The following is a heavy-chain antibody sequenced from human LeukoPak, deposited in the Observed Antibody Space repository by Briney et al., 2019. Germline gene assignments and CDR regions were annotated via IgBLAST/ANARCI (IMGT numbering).Heavy chain of an antibody. V-gene: IGHV3-15*01. CDR3: ATDPIPRLPHEGY. CDR2: IKSNADGGTT. D-gene: IGHD5-12*01. CDR1: GFTFSVAW. Sequence: GGSLRLSCAASGFTFSVAWMSWVRQAPGKGLEWVGRIKSNADGGTTDYAAPVKGRFTISRHDSESTLYLQMNSLKTEDTAVYYCATDPIPRLPHEGYWGQGTLVTASS. J-gene: IGHJ4*02.